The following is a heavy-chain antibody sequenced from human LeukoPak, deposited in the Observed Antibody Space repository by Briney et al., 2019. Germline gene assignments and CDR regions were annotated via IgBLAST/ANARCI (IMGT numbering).Heavy chain of an antibody. V-gene: IGHV3-48*02. CDR3: ARVVRTGGHRNGLDV. J-gene: IGHJ6*02. D-gene: IGHD3-10*02. Sequence: GGSLRLSCAASGFTFSSYSMNWVRQAPGKGLEWVSYISPSGTTIYNADSVKGRFTISRDNAKNSLYLQMNSLRDEDTAVYYCARVVRTGGHRNGLDVWGQGTTVTVSS. CDR2: ISPSGTTI. CDR1: GFTFSSYS.